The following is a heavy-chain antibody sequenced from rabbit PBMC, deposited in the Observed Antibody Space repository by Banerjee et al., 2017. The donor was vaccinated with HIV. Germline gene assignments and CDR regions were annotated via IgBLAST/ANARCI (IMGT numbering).Heavy chain of an antibody. J-gene: IGHJ4*01. V-gene: IGHV1S40*01. CDR2: IYLGSGYT. Sequence: QSLQESGGGLFQPGGSLALTCTASGFSFNSYYYMSWVRQAPGKGLEWIGCIYLGSGYTDYATWAKGRFTISTTSSTTVTLQMTSLTAADTATYFCARAGSYFKLWGPGTLVTVS. CDR1: GFSFNSYYY. CDR3: ARAGSYFKL. D-gene: IGHD4-2*01.